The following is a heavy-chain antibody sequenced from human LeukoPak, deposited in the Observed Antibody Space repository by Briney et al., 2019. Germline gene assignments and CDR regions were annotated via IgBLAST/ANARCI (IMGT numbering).Heavy chain of an antibody. J-gene: IGHJ3*02. D-gene: IGHD3-22*01. V-gene: IGHV1-58*01. CDR1: GFIFSRSA. Sequence: ASVKVSCKASGFIFSRSAVQWVRQARGQRLEWIGWIVVGSGNTNYAQKFQERVTMTRDMSTGTAYMELSSLRSEDTAVYYCATGNYYDSSGYYPYAFDIWGQGTMVTVSS. CDR3: ATGNYYDSSGYYPYAFDI. CDR2: IVVGSGNT.